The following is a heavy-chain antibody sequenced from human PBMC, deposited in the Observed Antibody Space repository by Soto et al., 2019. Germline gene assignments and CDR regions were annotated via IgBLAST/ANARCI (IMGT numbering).Heavy chain of an antibody. CDR1: GGSISRGDYY. Sequence: QVQLQESGPGLVKPSQTLSLTCTVSGGSISRGDYYWSWIRQPPGKGLEWIGYIYYSGSSYYNPSLKSRVTISVDTSKNQFSLKLSSVTAADTAVYYCARAGATMIVADYWGQGTLVTVSS. CDR2: IYYSGSS. CDR3: ARAGATMIVADY. J-gene: IGHJ4*02. D-gene: IGHD3-22*01. V-gene: IGHV4-30-4*01.